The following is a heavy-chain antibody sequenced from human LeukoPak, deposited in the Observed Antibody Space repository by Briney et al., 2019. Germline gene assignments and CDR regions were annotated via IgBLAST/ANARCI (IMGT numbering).Heavy chain of an antibody. J-gene: IGHJ4*02. CDR1: GFTFSSYE. Sequence: GGSLRLSCAASGFTFSSYEMNWVRQAPGKGLEWVSYISSSGSTIYYADSVKGRFTISRDNAKNSLYLQMNSLTAEDTAVYYCAKPIQLWSPGDYFDYWGQGTLVTVSS. CDR3: AKPIQLWSPGDYFDY. CDR2: ISSSGSTI. V-gene: IGHV3-48*03. D-gene: IGHD5-18*01.